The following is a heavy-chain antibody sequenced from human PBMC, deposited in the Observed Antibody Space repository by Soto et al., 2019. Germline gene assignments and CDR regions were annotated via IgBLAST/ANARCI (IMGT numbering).Heavy chain of an antibody. V-gene: IGHV4-31*03. CDR2: IYYSGST. J-gene: IGHJ4*02. D-gene: IGHD3-22*01. CDR3: SLSTIVVVNFDY. CDR1: GGYISSGGYY. Sequence: SETLSLNCTASGGYISSGGYYWSWFRQHPGKGLEWIGYIYYSGSTYYNPSLKSRVTISVDTSKNQFSLKLSSVTAADTAVYYCSLSTIVVVNFDYWGQGTLVTVS.